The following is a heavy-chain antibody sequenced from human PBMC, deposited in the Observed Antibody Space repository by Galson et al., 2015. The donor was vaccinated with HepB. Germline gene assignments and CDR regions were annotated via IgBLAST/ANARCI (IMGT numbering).Heavy chain of an antibody. CDR3: ATGGTFYEGDF. CDR2: VSGSGTGT. Sequence: SLRLSCAASGFNFRRYAMSWVRQAPGKGLEWASTVSGSGTGTYYADSVKGRFAISRDNSKNSLYLQMDNLRAEDTATYYCATGGTFYEGDFWGQGTLVTVPS. V-gene: IGHV3-23*01. J-gene: IGHJ4*02. CDR1: GFNFRRYA. D-gene: IGHD5/OR15-5a*01.